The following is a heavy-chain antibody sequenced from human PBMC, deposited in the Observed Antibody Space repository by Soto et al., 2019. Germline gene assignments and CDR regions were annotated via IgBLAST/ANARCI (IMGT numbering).Heavy chain of an antibody. J-gene: IGHJ6*03. V-gene: IGHV3-7*01. Sequence: GGSLRLSCAASGFTFSSYWMSWVRQAPGKGLEWVANIKQDGSEKYYVDSVKGRFTISRDNAKNSLYLQMNSLRAEDTAVYYCARDGSGYDAKYYYDYMDVWGKGTTVTVSS. CDR2: IKQDGSEK. D-gene: IGHD5-12*01. CDR3: ARDGSGYDAKYYYDYMDV. CDR1: GFTFSSYW.